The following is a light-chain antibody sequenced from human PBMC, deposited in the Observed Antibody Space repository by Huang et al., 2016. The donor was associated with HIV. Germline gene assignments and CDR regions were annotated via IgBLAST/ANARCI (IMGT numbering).Light chain of an antibody. V-gene: IGKV3-15*01. J-gene: IGKJ2*01. CDR1: QTNNNN. CDR2: GAS. Sequence: MMTQSPATLSVSPGERTNISCRASQTNNNNLDWFQQKPGQSPSPRIYGASARAAGIPARFSGSGSGTEFTLTISSAQSEDFTLYYCQQYSIWPYTFGQGTKLEMK. CDR3: QQYSIWPYT.